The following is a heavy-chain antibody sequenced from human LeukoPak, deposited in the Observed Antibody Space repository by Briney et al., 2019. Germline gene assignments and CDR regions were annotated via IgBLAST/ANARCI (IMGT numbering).Heavy chain of an antibody. D-gene: IGHD4-11*01. J-gene: IGHJ6*03. CDR3: ASVSATVTTFYYYYYMDV. CDR2: INHSGRN. CDR1: GGSFSGYY. V-gene: IGHV4-34*01. Sequence: PSETLSLTCAVYGGSFSGYYWSWIRQPPGKGLEWIGEINHSGRNNYNPSLKSRVTISVDTSKNQFSLKLSSETAADTAVYYCASVSATVTTFYYYYYMDVWGKGTTVTVS.